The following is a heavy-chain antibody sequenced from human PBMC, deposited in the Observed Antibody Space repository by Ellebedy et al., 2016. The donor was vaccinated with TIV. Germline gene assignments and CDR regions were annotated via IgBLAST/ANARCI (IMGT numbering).Heavy chain of an antibody. V-gene: IGHV1-46*01. Sequence: ASVKVSXKASRYTFTSYYMHWVRQAPGQGLEWMGIINPSGGSTSYAQKFQGRVTMTRDTSTSTVYMELSSLRSEDTAVYYCATAGLQYWYFDLWGRGTLVTVSS. CDR3: ATAGLQYWYFDL. CDR2: INPSGGST. CDR1: RYTFTSYY. D-gene: IGHD4-11*01. J-gene: IGHJ2*01.